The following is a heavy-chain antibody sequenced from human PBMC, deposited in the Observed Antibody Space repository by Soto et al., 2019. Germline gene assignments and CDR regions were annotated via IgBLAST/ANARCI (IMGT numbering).Heavy chain of an antibody. Sequence: EVQLVESGGGLVQPGRSLRLSCAASGFTFDDYAMHWVQQAPGKGLEWVSGISWNSGSIGYADSVKGRFTISRDNAKNSLYLQMNSLRAEDKALYYCAKDMVRYYYGMDVWGQGTTVTVSS. CDR3: AKDMVRYYYGMDV. D-gene: IGHD2-15*01. CDR1: GFTFDDYA. CDR2: ISWNSGSI. V-gene: IGHV3-9*01. J-gene: IGHJ6*02.